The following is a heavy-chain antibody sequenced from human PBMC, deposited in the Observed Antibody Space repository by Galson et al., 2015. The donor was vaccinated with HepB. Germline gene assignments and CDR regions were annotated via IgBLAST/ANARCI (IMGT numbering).Heavy chain of an antibody. Sequence: QSGAEVKKPGESLKISCKGSGYSFTSYWIGWVRQMPGKGLGWMGIIYPGDSDTRYSPSFQGQVTISADKSISTAYLQWSSLKASDTAMYYCARRSSSGYSNYPNWFDPWGQGTLVTVSS. CDR1: GYSFTSYW. V-gene: IGHV5-51*01. D-gene: IGHD4-11*01. J-gene: IGHJ5*02. CDR3: ARRSSSGYSNYPNWFDP. CDR2: IYPGDSDT.